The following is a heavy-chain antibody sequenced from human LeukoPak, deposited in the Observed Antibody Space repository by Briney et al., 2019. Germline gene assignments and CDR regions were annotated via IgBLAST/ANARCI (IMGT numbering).Heavy chain of an antibody. CDR1: GYTFTGYY. V-gene: IGHV1-2*02. CDR3: ARDHDVLLWFGELYGPFSY. J-gene: IGHJ4*02. CDR2: INPNSGGT. D-gene: IGHD3-10*01. Sequence: ASVKVSCKASGYTFTGYYMHWVRQAPGQGLEWMGWINPNSGGTNYAQKFQGRVTMTRDTSISTACMELSRLRSDDTAVYYCARDHDVLLWFGELYGPFSYWGQGTLVTVSS.